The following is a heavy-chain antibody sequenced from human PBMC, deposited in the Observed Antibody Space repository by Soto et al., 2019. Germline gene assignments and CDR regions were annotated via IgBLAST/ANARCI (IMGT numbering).Heavy chain of an antibody. D-gene: IGHD4-17*01. V-gene: IGHV4-4*02. CDR3: ARVWTTVTNWFDP. J-gene: IGHJ5*02. Sequence: PSETLSLTCAVSGGSISSSNWWSWVRQPPGKGLEWIGEIYHSGGTYYNPSLKSRVTISVDKSKNQFSLKLSSVTAADTAVYYCARVWTTVTNWFDPWGQGTLVTVSS. CDR2: IYHSGGT. CDR1: GGSISSSNW.